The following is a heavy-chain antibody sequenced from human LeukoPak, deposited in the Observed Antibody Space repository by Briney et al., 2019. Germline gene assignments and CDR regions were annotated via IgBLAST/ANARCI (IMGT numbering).Heavy chain of an antibody. CDR1: GFTFSSYG. D-gene: IGHD3-10*01. CDR3: AKGSVPNDYGSWSYSD. V-gene: IGHV3-23*01. J-gene: IGHJ4*02. Sequence: GGTLRLSCAASGFTFSSYGMSWVRQAPGEGLGWVSAICGSGGSTFYGDSVKGRFTISRDNSKNTLYLQMNSLRAEDTAVYYCAKGSVPNDYGSWSYSDWGQGTMVTVSS. CDR2: ICGSGGST.